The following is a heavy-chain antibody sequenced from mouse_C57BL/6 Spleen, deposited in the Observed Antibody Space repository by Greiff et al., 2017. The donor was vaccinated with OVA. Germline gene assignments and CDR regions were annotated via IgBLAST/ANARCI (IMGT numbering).Heavy chain of an antibody. Sequence: EVKLVESGGGLVQPGGSLSLSCAASGFTFTDYYMSWVRQTPGKALEWLGFIRNKANGYTTEYSASVKGRFTIYSATSQSILYLQVHAIRAEDCATDYCARYDSYGNYFDDWGQGTTVTVSS. CDR3: ARYDSYGNYFDD. J-gene: IGHJ2*01. CDR1: GFTFTDYY. D-gene: IGHD2-1*01. V-gene: IGHV7-3*01. CDR2: IRNKANGYTT.